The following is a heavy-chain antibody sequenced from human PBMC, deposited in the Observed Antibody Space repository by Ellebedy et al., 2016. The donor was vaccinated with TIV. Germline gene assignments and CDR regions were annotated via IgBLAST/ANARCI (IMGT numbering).Heavy chain of an antibody. CDR1: GYTFTSYG. Sequence: SVKVSCXASGYTFTSYGISWVRQAPGQGLEWMGGIIPIFGTANYAQKFQGRVTITADESTSTAYMELSSLRSEDTAVYYCARLYSSGWYEAWFDPWGQGTLVTVSS. J-gene: IGHJ5*02. CDR3: ARLYSSGWYEAWFDP. CDR2: IIPIFGTA. D-gene: IGHD6-19*01. V-gene: IGHV1-69*13.